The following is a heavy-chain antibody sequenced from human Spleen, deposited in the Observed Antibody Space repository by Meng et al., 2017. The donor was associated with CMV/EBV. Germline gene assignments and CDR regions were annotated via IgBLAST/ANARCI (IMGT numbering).Heavy chain of an antibody. D-gene: IGHD6-19*01. CDR2: IYSGGSST. CDR1: GFTFSSYG. Sequence: SGFTFSSYGMHWVRQAPGKGLEWVSVIYSGGSSTYYADSVKGRFTISRDDSKNTLYLQMNSLRAEDTAVYYCARDSSGWYDGYFDSWGQGTLVTVSS. CDR3: ARDSSGWYDGYFDS. V-gene: IGHV3-NL1*01. J-gene: IGHJ4*02.